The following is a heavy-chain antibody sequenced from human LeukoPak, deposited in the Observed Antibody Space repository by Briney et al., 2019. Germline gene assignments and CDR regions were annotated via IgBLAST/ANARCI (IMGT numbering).Heavy chain of an antibody. Sequence: GGSLRLSCAASGFTLTNCWMSWVRQAPGKGLEWVANVKQDGSGEYYVDSVKGRFTISRDSAKNSLYLQMNSLRAEDTAVYYCARGDFDCWGQGTLATVSS. J-gene: IGHJ4*02. CDR1: GFTLTNCW. V-gene: IGHV3-7*03. CDR3: ARGDFDC. CDR2: VKQDGSGE.